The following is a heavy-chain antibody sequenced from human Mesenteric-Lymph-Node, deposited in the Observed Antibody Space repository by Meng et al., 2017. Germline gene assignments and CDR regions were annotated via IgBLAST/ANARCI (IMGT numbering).Heavy chain of an antibody. Sequence: SETLSLTCTVSGGSISSYYWSWIRQPPGKGLEWIGSIYYSGSTHYNPSLKSRVTISVDTSNNQFSLKLSSVTAADTAVYYCARVIHASATYRDDAFDIWGQGTMVTVSS. CDR2: IYYSGST. D-gene: IGHD1-14*01. CDR1: GGSISSYY. V-gene: IGHV4-59*12. J-gene: IGHJ3*02. CDR3: ARVIHASATYRDDAFDI.